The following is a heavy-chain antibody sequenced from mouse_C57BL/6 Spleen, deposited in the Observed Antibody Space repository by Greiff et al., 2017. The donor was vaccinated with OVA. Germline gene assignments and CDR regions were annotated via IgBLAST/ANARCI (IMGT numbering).Heavy chain of an antibody. CDR1: GYSFTSYY. CDR2: IYPGSGNT. D-gene: IGHD1-1*01. V-gene: IGHV1-66*01. CDR3: ARGPVVAPGLAY. J-gene: IGHJ3*01. Sequence: VQLQQSGPELVKPGASVKISCKASGYSFTSYYIHWVKQRPGQGLEWIGWIYPGSGNTKYNEKFKGKATLTADTSSSTAYMQLSSLPSEDAAVYYCARGPVVAPGLAYWGQGTLVTVSA.